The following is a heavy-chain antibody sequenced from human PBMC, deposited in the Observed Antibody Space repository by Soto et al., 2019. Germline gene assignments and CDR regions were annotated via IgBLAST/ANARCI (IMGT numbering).Heavy chain of an antibody. J-gene: IGHJ4*02. V-gene: IGHV4-59*01. CDR1: TGSMRTYY. Sequence: PSETLSLTCSVSTGSMRTYYWTWIRQSPGKGLEWIGQISHTGRTKYNPSLESRVTISVDTSRKQFSLKLTSVTAADTALYYCARDDTTGLFDFWGQGTQVTVSS. D-gene: IGHD4-17*01. CDR2: ISHTGRT. CDR3: ARDDTTGLFDF.